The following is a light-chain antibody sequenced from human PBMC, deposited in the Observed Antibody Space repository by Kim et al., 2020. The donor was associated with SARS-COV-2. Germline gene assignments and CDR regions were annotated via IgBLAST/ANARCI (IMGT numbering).Light chain of an antibody. V-gene: IGKV3-15*01. CDR3: QQYSYWPLT. Sequence: EIVLTQSPATLSVSPGERATLSCRASQSVSSTLAWYPQKPGQAPRLLIYGASTRSTGIPGRFSGSGSGTEFTLTISSLQSEDFAVYYCQQYSYWPLTFGGGTKVDIK. CDR2: GAS. CDR1: QSVSST. J-gene: IGKJ4*01.